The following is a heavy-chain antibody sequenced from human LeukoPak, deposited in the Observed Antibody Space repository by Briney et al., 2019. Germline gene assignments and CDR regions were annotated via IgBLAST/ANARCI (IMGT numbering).Heavy chain of an antibody. V-gene: IGHV3-23*01. CDR1: GFTFSDYA. J-gene: IGHJ4*02. CDR2: ISGSGGST. D-gene: IGHD5-24*01. CDR3: AKGGPQFFDY. Sequence: GGSLRLSCAVSGFTFSDYAMSWVRQAPGKGLEWVSTISGSGGSTYSADSVKGRFTIFRDNSRNTLYLQMNSLRAEDTAIYYCAKGGPQFFDYWGQGTLVTVSS.